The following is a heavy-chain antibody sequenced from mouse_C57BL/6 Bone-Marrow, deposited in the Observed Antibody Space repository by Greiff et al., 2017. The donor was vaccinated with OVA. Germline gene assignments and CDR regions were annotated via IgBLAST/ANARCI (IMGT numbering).Heavy chain of an antibody. D-gene: IGHD1-3*01. Sequence: EVQRVESGGGLVKPGGSLKLSCAASGFTFSDYGMHWVRQAPEKGLEWVAYISSGSSNIYYADTVKGRFTISRDNAKNTLFLQMTSLRSEDTAMYYCARLNSLYAMDYWGQGTSVTVSS. CDR2: ISSGSSNI. V-gene: IGHV5-17*01. J-gene: IGHJ4*01. CDR3: ARLNSLYAMDY. CDR1: GFTFSDYG.